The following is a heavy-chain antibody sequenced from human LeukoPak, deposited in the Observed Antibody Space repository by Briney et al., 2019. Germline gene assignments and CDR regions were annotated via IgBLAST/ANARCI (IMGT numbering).Heavy chain of an antibody. Sequence: SETLSLTYTVSGGSISSYYWIWIRQPPGKGLEWIGYIYYSGSTNYNPSLKSRVTISVDTSKNQFSLKLSSVTAADTAVYYCARGSVGGSYYHGGTFDYWGQGTLVTVSS. D-gene: IGHD1-26*01. J-gene: IGHJ4*02. V-gene: IGHV4-59*08. CDR2: IYYSGST. CDR3: ARGSVGGSYYHGGTFDY. CDR1: GGSISSYY.